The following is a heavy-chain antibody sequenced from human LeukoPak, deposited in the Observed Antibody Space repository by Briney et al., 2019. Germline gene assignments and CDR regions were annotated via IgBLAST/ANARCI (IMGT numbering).Heavy chain of an antibody. J-gene: IGHJ4*02. CDR1: GYTFTSYD. V-gene: IGHV1-8*01. D-gene: IGHD4-17*01. CDR2: MNPNSGNT. Sequence: ASVKVSCKASGYTFTSYDINWVRQATGQGLEWMGWMNPNSGNTGYAQKFQGRVTMTRNTSISTAYMELSSLRSEDTAVYYCAKSWDTVTRGRTYFDYWGQGTLVTASS. CDR3: AKSWDTVTRGRTYFDY.